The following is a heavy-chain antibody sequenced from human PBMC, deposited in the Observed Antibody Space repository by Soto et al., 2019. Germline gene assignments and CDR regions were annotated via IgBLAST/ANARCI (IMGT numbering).Heavy chain of an antibody. CDR2: IIPIFRTS. CDR3: APRTRWIQHNRPYWYFDL. J-gene: IGHJ2*01. CDR1: GGTFSSYA. Sequence: QVQLVQSGSEVKKPGSSVKVSCKASGGTFSSYAISWVRQAPGQGLEWMGGIIPIFRTSNYAQRFQGRVTITADESTSTAYMELSSLRSDATAVYYCAPRTRWIQHNRPYWYFDLWGRGTLVTVSS. D-gene: IGHD5-18*01. V-gene: IGHV1-69*12.